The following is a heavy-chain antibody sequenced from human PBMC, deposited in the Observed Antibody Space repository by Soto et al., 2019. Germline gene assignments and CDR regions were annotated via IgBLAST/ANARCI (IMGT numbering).Heavy chain of an antibody. CDR1: GGSISSYY. J-gene: IGHJ3*02. CDR2: IYYSGST. Sequence: SETLSLTCAVSGGSISSYYWSWIRQPPGKGLEWIGYIYYSGSTNYNPSLKSRVTISVDTSKNQFSLKLSSVTAADTAVYYCARFGHNAFDIWGQGTIVTVSS. D-gene: IGHD3-16*01. CDR3: ARFGHNAFDI. V-gene: IGHV4-59*08.